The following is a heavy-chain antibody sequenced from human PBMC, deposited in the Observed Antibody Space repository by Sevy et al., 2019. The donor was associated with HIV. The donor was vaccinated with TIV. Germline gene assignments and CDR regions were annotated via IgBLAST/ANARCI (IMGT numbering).Heavy chain of an antibody. CDR3: ARESIAVAGIGYYFDS. J-gene: IGHJ4*02. D-gene: IGHD6-19*01. V-gene: IGHV3-33*01. CDR2: IWYDGSNK. Sequence: GGSLRLSCAAFGFDYSGYGMHWVRQAPGKGLESVAVIWYDGSNKEYADSVKGRFTISRDNSKTTLYLQMNSLRAEDTAVYYSARESIAVAGIGYYFDSWGQGTLVTVSS. CDR1: GFDYSGYG.